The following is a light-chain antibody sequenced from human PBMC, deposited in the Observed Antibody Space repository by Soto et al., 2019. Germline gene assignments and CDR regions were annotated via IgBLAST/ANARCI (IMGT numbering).Light chain of an antibody. Sequence: AIQMTQSPSSLSASVGDRVTITCRASQAIKNDLVWYQQRPGKAPKLLIYRSSNLQSGVPSRFNGSGSGTDFTPTISSLQPEDFATYYCLQDYNYPYTFGQGTKLEI. CDR2: RSS. J-gene: IGKJ2*01. CDR1: QAIKND. V-gene: IGKV1-6*01. CDR3: LQDYNYPYT.